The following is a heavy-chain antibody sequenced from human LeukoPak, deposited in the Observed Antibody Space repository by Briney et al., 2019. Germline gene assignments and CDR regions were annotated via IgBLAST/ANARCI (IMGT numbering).Heavy chain of an antibody. CDR2: IYYSGST. V-gene: IGHV4-59*01. CDR3: ARGLLDYGDYHFDY. CDR1: GGSISSYY. J-gene: IGHJ4*02. Sequence: SETLSLTCTVSGGSISSYYWSWVRQPPGKGLEWVGYIYYSGSTNYNPSLKSRVTISVDPSNNQFSLKLSSVPAADTAVYYCARGLLDYGDYHFDYWGQGTLVTVSS. D-gene: IGHD4-17*01.